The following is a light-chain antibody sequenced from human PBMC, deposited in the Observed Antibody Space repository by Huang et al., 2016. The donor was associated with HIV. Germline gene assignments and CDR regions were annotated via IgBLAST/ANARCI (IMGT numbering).Light chain of an antibody. CDR3: QQRDT. CDR2: DAS. CDR1: QSVSRN. Sequence: EIVLTQSPATLSLSPGERTTPSCRASQSVSRNLGWYQQKFGQAPRLCIYDASTRATGIPARFSGSESGTNFTLTISSLEPEDCAVYYCQQRDTFGPGTRLEIK. V-gene: IGKV3-11*01. J-gene: IGKJ5*01.